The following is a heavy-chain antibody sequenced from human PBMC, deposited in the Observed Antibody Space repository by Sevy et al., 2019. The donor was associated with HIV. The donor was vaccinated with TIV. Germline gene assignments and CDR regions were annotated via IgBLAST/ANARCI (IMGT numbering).Heavy chain of an antibody. D-gene: IGHD3-16*01. J-gene: IGHJ4*02. CDR2: INQDGSEK. CDR3: ARGGGLFAY. V-gene: IGHV3-7*03. Sequence: GGSLRLSCTASGFTFSSFWMAWVRQAPGKGLEWVANINQDGSEKYYLDSVKGRFTISRDNAKNSLYLQKNSLRAEDTAVYYCARGGGLFAYWVQGTLVTVSS. CDR1: GFTFSSFW.